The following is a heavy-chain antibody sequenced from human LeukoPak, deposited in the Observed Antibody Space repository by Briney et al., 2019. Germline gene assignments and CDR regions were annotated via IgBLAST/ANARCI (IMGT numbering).Heavy chain of an antibody. Sequence: SQTLSLTCTVSGGSISSGGYYWSWIRQHPGKGLEWIGYIYYSGSTYYNPSLKSRVTISVDTSKNQFSLKLSSVTAADTAVYYCARVVTIYLTPTYFDYWGQGTLVTVSS. CDR2: IYYSGST. CDR3: ARVVTIYLTPTYFDY. V-gene: IGHV4-31*03. CDR1: GGSISSGGYY. D-gene: IGHD3-9*01. J-gene: IGHJ4*02.